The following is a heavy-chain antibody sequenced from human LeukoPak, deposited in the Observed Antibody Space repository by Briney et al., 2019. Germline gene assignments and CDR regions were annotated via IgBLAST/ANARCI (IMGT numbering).Heavy chain of an antibody. Sequence: PGGSLRLSCAASGFTFSSYGRHWVRQAPGKGLEWVAVISYDGSNKYYADSVKGRFTISRDNSKNTLYLQMNSLRAEDTAVYYCAKDRDSSGWYLGDFDYWGQGTLVTVSS. CDR1: GFTFSSYG. CDR3: AKDRDSSGWYLGDFDY. V-gene: IGHV3-30*18. CDR2: ISYDGSNK. J-gene: IGHJ4*02. D-gene: IGHD6-19*01.